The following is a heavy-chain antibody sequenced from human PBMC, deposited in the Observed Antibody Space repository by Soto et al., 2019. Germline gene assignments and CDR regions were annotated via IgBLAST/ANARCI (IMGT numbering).Heavy chain of an antibody. D-gene: IGHD3-3*01. CDR3: ARGVGRITIFGVARVDAFDI. CDR1: GFTFSSYA. J-gene: IGHJ3*02. Sequence: GSLRLSCAASGFTFSSYAMHWVRQAPGKGLEWVAVISYDGSNKYYADSVKGRFTISRDNSKNTLYLQMNSLRAEDTAVYYCARGVGRITIFGVARVDAFDIWGQGTMVTVSS. CDR2: ISYDGSNK. V-gene: IGHV3-30-3*01.